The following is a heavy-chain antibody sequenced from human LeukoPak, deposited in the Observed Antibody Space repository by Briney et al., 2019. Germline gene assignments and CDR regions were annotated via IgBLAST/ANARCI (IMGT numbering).Heavy chain of an antibody. V-gene: IGHV1-18*01. Sequence: ASVKVSCKASGYTFTSYGISWVRLAPGHGLEWMGWISAYNGNRKYEKKLQGRVTMTTDTATSTAYMELSSLRADDTAVYYCARESGLYGSGSRYWGQGTLVTVSS. D-gene: IGHD3-10*01. J-gene: IGHJ4*02. CDR2: ISAYNGNR. CDR3: ARESGLYGSGSRY. CDR1: GYTFTSYG.